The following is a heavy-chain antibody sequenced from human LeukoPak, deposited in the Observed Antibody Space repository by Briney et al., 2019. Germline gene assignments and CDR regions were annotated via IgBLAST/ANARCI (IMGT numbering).Heavy chain of an antibody. J-gene: IGHJ3*02. CDR2: ISGSGGST. D-gene: IGHD6-13*01. Sequence: GGSLRLSCAASGFTFSSYAMSWVRQAPGKGLEWVSAISGSGGSTYYADSVKGRFSISRDNAKNSLYLQMNSLRAEDTAVYYCARIGYSNWGDALDIWGQGTMVTASS. CDR1: GFTFSSYA. CDR3: ARIGYSNWGDALDI. V-gene: IGHV3-23*01.